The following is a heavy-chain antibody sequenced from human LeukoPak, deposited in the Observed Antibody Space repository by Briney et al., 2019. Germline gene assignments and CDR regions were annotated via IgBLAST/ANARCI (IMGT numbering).Heavy chain of an antibody. Sequence: ASVKVSCMASGYTFTGYYMHWVRQAPGQGLEWMGWINPNSGGTNYAQKFQGRVTMTRDTSISTAYMELSRLRSDDTAVYYCATRYSSSWYNWFDPWGQGTLVTVSS. CDR1: GYTFTGYY. V-gene: IGHV1-2*02. CDR2: INPNSGGT. D-gene: IGHD6-13*01. J-gene: IGHJ5*02. CDR3: ATRYSSSWYNWFDP.